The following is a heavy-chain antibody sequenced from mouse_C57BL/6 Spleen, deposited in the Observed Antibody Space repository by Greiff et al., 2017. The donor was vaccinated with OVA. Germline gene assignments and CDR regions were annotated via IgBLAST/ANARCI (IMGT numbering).Heavy chain of an antibody. Sequence: QVQLQQPGAELVMPGASVKLSCKASGYTFTSYWMHWVKQRPGQGLEWIGEIDPSDSYTNYNQKFKGKSTLTVDKSSSTAYMQLSSLTSEDSAVYYCARGGLSLYYAMDYWGQGTSVTVSS. CDR2: IDPSDSYT. J-gene: IGHJ4*01. V-gene: IGHV1-69*01. D-gene: IGHD6-1*01. CDR1: GYTFTSYW. CDR3: ARGGLSLYYAMDY.